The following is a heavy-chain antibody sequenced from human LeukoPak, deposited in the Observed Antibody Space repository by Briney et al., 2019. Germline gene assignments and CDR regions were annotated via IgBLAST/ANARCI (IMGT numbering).Heavy chain of an antibody. Sequence: GGSLRLSCAASGFTFSNYSFHWVRQAPGKGLEWVAAMWADGIQKYYSDAVTGRFTVSRDNSQNMLFLQMNSLRVEDTAVYYCARDPSRYSGDYWGPGTLVIVSS. J-gene: IGHJ4*02. CDR1: GFTFSNYS. CDR3: ARDPSRYSGDY. D-gene: IGHD5-18*01. CDR2: MWADGIQK. V-gene: IGHV3-33*01.